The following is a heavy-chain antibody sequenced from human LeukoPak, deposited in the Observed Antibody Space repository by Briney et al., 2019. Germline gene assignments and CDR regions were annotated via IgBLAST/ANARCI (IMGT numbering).Heavy chain of an antibody. CDR1: GGSISSGSYY. D-gene: IGHD5-24*01. J-gene: IGHJ4*02. V-gene: IGHV4-61*02. Sequence: SQTLSLTCTVSGGSISSGSYYWSWIRQPAGKGLEWIGRIYTSGSTNYNPSLKSRVTISVDTSKSLFSLKLSSVSAADTAVYYCARAGGLQPDYWGQGTLVTVSS. CDR2: IYTSGST. CDR3: ARAGGLQPDY.